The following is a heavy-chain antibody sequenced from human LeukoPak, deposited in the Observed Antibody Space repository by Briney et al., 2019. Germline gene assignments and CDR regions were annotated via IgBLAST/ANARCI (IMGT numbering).Heavy chain of an antibody. V-gene: IGHV3-23*01. CDR2: ISGSGGST. J-gene: IGHJ4*02. CDR1: GFTFSSYA. Sequence: PGGSLRLSCAASGFTFSSYAMSWVRQAPGKGLECVSGISGSGGSTNYADSVKGRFTISRDNSKNTLYLQMNSLRAEDTAVYYSARRWAQQLVGYWGQGTLVTVSS. CDR3: ARRWAQQLVGY. D-gene: IGHD6-6*01.